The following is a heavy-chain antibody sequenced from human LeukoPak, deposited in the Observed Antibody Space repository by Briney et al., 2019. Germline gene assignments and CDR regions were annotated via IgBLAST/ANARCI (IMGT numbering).Heavy chain of an antibody. D-gene: IGHD6-19*01. V-gene: IGHV3-23*01. CDR3: AKDAYSSGWLDAFDI. CDR2: ISWNSGSI. Sequence: GGSLRLSCAASGFTFSSYAMSWVRQAPGKGLEWVSGISWNSGSIGYADSVKGRFTISRDNAKNSLYLQMNSLRAEDTAVYYCAKDAYSSGWLDAFDIWGQGTMVTVSS. J-gene: IGHJ3*02. CDR1: GFTFSSYA.